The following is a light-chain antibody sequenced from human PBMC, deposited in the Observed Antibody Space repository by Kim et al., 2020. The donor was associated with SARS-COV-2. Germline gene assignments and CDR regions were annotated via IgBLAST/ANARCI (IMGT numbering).Light chain of an antibody. CDR1: SGAVTSGHY. V-gene: IGLV7-46*01. Sequence: PGRTVTLTCGSSSGAVTSGHYPYWFQHKPGHAPRTLIYDTSNHHSWTPARFSGSLLGGKVALTLSGAQPEDEAEYYCLLAYGGARVFGGGTQLTVL. CDR2: DTS. CDR3: LLAYGGARV. J-gene: IGLJ3*02.